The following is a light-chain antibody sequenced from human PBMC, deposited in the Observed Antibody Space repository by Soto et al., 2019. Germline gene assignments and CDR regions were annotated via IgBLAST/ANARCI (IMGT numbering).Light chain of an antibody. CDR1: SSDVGGYNY. J-gene: IGLJ1*01. CDR2: DVS. CDR3: CSYAGSYTFYV. V-gene: IGLV2-11*01. Sequence: QSVLTQPRSVSGSPGQSVTISCTGTSSDVGGYNYVSWYQHHPGKAPKLMIYDVSKRPSGDPDRFSGSKSGNTASLTISGLQAADEADYYCCSYAGSYTFYVFGTGTKLTVL.